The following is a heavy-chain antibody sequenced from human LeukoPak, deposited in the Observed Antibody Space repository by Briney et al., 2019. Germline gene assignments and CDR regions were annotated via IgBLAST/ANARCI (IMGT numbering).Heavy chain of an antibody. V-gene: IGHV1-46*01. Sequence: VASVKVSCKASGYTFTSYYMHWVRQAPGQGLEWMGIINPSGGSTSYAQKFQGRVTMTRDTSTSTVYMELSSLRAEDTAVYYCVVGPIGPYYYESAFDIWGQGTMVTVSS. D-gene: IGHD3-22*01. J-gene: IGHJ3*02. CDR1: GYTFTSYY. CDR2: INPSGGST. CDR3: VVGPIGPYYYESAFDI.